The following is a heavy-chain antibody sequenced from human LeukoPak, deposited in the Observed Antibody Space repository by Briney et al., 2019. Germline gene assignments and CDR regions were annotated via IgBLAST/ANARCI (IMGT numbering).Heavy chain of an antibody. V-gene: IGHV3-21*01. CDR1: GFTFSSYS. J-gene: IGHJ4*02. D-gene: IGHD2-2*01. CDR2: ISSSSSYI. Sequence: GGSLRLSCAASGFTFSSYSMNWVRQAPGKGLEWVSSISSSSSYIYYADSVKGRFTISRDNAKNSLYLQMNSLRAEDTAVYYCARDTEVGQPTGVVVVPAAFDYWGQGTLVTVSS. CDR3: ARDTEVGQPTGVVVVPAAFDY.